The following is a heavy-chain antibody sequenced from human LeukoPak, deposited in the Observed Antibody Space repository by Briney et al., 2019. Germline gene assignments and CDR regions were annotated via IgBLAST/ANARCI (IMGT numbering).Heavy chain of an antibody. Sequence: PGGSLRLSCAASGFTFSSYSMNWVRQAPGKGLEWVSSISSSSSYIYYADSVKGRFTISRDNAKNSLYLQMNSLRAEDTAVYYCARDDLSGYCSGGSCYSPFFDYWGQGTLVTVSS. CDR2: ISSSSSYI. D-gene: IGHD2-15*01. CDR3: ARDDLSGYCSGGSCYSPFFDY. CDR1: GFTFSSYS. V-gene: IGHV3-21*01. J-gene: IGHJ4*02.